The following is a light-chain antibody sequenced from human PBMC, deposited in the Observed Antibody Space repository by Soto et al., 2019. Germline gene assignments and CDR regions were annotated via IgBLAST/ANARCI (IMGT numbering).Light chain of an antibody. CDR2: RDN. J-gene: IGLJ2*01. Sequence: QSVLTKVPSASRTPGQTVTISCSESSSNIGSSFVNWYQHVPGTAPKLLIYRDNERLSGFPDRFSASKSVTSASLVISGLQSEDEADYYGSSWDVSLNGVVFGGGTKVTV. CDR3: SSWDVSLNGVV. V-gene: IGLV1-44*01. CDR1: SSNIGSSF.